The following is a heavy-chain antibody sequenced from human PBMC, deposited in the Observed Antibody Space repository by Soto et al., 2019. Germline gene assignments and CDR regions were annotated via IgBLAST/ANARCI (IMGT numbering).Heavy chain of an antibody. CDR2: IYYTGST. V-gene: IGHV4-59*01. Sequence: SETLFLTCTVSGGSISDYYWSWIRQPPGKGLEWIGYIYYTGSTNYNPSLKSRVTISVDTSKNHFTLILSSVTAADTAVYYCARGRHWLDYWGPGFLVTVSS. CDR3: ARGRHWLDY. D-gene: IGHD6-19*01. CDR1: GGSISDYY. J-gene: IGHJ4*02.